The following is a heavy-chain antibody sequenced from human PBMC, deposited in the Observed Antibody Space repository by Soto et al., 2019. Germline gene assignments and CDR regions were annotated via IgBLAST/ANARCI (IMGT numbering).Heavy chain of an antibody. J-gene: IGHJ4*02. CDR1: GGSISSYY. D-gene: IGHD3-22*01. CDR2: IYYSGST. CDR3: AAHRYYDSSGYYYFDY. V-gene: IGHV4-59*01. Sequence: PSETLSLTCTVSGGSISSYYWSWIRQPPGKGLEWIGYIYYSGSTNYNPSLKSRVTISVDTSKNQFSLKLSSVTAADTAVYYCAAHRYYDSSGYYYFDYWGQGTLVTVSS.